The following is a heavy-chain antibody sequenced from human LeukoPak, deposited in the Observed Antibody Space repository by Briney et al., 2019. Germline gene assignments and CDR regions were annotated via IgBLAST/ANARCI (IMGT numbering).Heavy chain of an antibody. CDR1: GYTFTNYI. Sequence: GASVKVSCKASGYTFTNYIISWVRQAPGQGLEWMGWISAYNGNTNYAQKLQGRVTMTTDTSTATAYMELRSLRSDDTAVYYCARSGNYFRFDPWGQGTLVTVSS. CDR2: ISAYNGNT. CDR3: ARSGNYFRFDP. D-gene: IGHD3-22*01. V-gene: IGHV1-18*01. J-gene: IGHJ5*02.